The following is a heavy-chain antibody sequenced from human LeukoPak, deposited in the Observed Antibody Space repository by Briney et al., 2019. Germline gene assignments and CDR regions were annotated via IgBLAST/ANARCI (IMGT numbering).Heavy chain of an antibody. D-gene: IGHD3-10*01. V-gene: IGHV3-23*01. CDR3: ATVFGITMVRGVIIPPVDY. Sequence: GGSLSLSCAGSGFPPHIYVMNWLRPAPGKGLEWVSGIYLGGGPTYYQASVKGRFTISRDNAKNSLFLQTNSRRAEATAVYFWATVFGITMVRGVIIPPVDYWGQGTLVTVSS. CDR1: GFPPHIYV. J-gene: IGHJ4*01. CDR2: IYLGGGPT.